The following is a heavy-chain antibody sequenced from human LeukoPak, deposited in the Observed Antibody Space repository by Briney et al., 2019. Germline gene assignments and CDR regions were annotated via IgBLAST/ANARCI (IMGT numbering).Heavy chain of an antibody. Sequence: PGRSLRLSCAASGFTFSSYAMHWVRQAPGKGLEWVAVISYDGSNKYYADSVKGRFTISRDNSKNTLYLQMNSLRAEDTAVYYCASAYTYVRLGDHWGQGTLVTVSS. CDR1: GFTFSSYA. CDR2: ISYDGSNK. D-gene: IGHD3-16*01. J-gene: IGHJ4*02. V-gene: IGHV3-30*04. CDR3: ASAYTYVRLGDH.